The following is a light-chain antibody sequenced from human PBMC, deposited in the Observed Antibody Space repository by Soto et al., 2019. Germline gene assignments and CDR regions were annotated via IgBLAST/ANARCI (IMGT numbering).Light chain of an antibody. CDR3: LLSYSAHVV. CDR2: DTS. V-gene: IGLV7-46*01. CDR1: TGAVTSGHY. Sequence: QAVVTQEPSLTVSPGGTVTLTCGSSTGAVTSGHYPYWFQQKPGQAPRTLIYDTSNKHSWTPARFSGSLLGGKAALTLSGAQPEDEAEYYCLLSYSAHVVFGGGTQPPVL. J-gene: IGLJ2*01.